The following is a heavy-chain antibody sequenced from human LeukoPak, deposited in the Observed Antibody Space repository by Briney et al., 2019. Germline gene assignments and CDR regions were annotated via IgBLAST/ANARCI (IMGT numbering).Heavy chain of an antibody. J-gene: IGHJ4*02. CDR2: ISYDGSKK. Sequence: GRSLRLSCAAFGFTFSSYGMHWVRQAPGKGLEWVAVISYDGSKKYYAESVKGRFTISRDNSKNTLYLQMNSLRAEDTAVYSCAIGGYGDYVEAFDYWGQGTLVTASS. V-gene: IGHV3-30*03. D-gene: IGHD4-17*01. CDR1: GFTFSSYG. CDR3: AIGGYGDYVEAFDY.